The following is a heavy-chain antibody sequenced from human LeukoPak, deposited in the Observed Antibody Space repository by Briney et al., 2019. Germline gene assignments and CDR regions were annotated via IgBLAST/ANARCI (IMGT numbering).Heavy chain of an antibody. D-gene: IGHD6-13*01. CDR3: AINIAAAGYFDY. J-gene: IGHJ4*02. Sequence: GGSLRLSCAASGFTFSSYGMHWVRQAPGKGLEWVAVISYDGSNKYYADSVKGRFTISRDNSKNTLYLQMNSLRAEDTAVYYCAINIAAAGYFDYWGQGTLVTVSS. CDR1: GFTFSSYG. CDR2: ISYDGSNK. V-gene: IGHV3-30*03.